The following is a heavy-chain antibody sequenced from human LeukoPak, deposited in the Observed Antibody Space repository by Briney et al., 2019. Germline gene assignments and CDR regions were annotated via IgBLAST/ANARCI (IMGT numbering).Heavy chain of an antibody. CDR3: ARRGQGYQYMDV. Sequence: SETLSLTCTVSGVSISTSYWSWIRQAPGKGLEYIGHLYYSGSPNYNPSLKSRVTISADTSRNEISLEVKSMTAADTAVYYCARRGQGYQYMDVWGKGTTVIVSS. CDR1: GVSISTSY. V-gene: IGHV4-59*08. J-gene: IGHJ6*03. CDR2: LYYSGSP.